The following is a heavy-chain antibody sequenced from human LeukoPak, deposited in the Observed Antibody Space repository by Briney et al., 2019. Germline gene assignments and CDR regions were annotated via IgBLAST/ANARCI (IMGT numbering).Heavy chain of an antibody. D-gene: IGHD2-15*01. CDR2: ISSGGTYI. Sequence: PGASLRLSCAASGFTFDTYAMTWVRQAQGKGLEWVSSISSGGTYIYYAESVRGRSTISRDNTKNFLYLQLSTLRVEDTAVYYCARDRPTGRSRGVVVQWGQGTLVTVSS. V-gene: IGHV3-21*01. CDR3: ARDRPTGRSRGVVVQ. CDR1: GFTFDTYA. J-gene: IGHJ4*02.